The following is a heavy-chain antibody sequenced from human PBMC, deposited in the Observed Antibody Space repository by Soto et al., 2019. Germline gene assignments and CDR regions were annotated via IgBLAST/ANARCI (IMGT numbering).Heavy chain of an antibody. Sequence: EVRLVESGGGLVQSGESLRLSCAASGFSFSAYSMNWVRQTPGKGLEWIAHIAGGGVPTYYADSVKGRFTIYRDRGKSSVYLQMTGVKGGDSGFYSCTRASSDAVDSWGQGGLVTVSS. V-gene: IGHV3-48*01. CDR1: GFSFSAYS. CDR3: TRASSDAVDS. J-gene: IGHJ5*01. CDR2: IAGGGVPT. D-gene: IGHD2-8*01.